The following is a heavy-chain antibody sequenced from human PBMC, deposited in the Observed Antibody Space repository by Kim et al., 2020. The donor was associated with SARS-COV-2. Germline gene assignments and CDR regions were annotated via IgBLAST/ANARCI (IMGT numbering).Heavy chain of an antibody. D-gene: IGHD2-21*02. CDR2: IIPIFGTA. J-gene: IGHJ4*02. V-gene: IGHV1-69*13. CDR1: GGTFSSYA. CDR3: AREGGNSGVFDY. Sequence: SVKVSCKASGGTFSSYAISWVRQAPGQGLEWMGGIIPIFGTANYAQKFQGRVTITADESTSTAYMELSSLRSEDTAVYYCAREGGNSGVFDYWGQGTRVTVSS.